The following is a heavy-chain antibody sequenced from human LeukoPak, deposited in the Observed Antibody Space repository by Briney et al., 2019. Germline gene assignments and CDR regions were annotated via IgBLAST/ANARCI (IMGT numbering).Heavy chain of an antibody. CDR3: ARQMTYYDTLTGYSAPDAFDI. Sequence: SETLSLTCTVSGDSISDYYWSWIRQPAGKGLEWIGRYYTSESTDYNPSLKSRVTISVDTSKNQFSLKLSSVTDADTAVYYCARQMTYYDTLTGYSAPDAFDIWGQGTMVTVSS. J-gene: IGHJ3*02. CDR1: GDSISDYY. CDR2: YYTSEST. D-gene: IGHD3-9*01. V-gene: IGHV4-4*07.